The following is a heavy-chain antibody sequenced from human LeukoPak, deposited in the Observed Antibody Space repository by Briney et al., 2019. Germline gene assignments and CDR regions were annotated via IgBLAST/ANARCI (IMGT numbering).Heavy chain of an antibody. CDR3: AKDPTPTYNWNYFDY. J-gene: IGHJ4*02. V-gene: IGHV3-23*01. CDR2: ISGSSGST. CDR1: GFTFSSYA. Sequence: GGSLRLSCAASGFTFSSYAISWVRQAPGKGLEWVSAISGSSGSTYYADSVKGRFTISRDNSKNTLYLQMNSLRAEDTAVYYCAKDPTPTYNWNYFDYWGQGTLVTVSS. D-gene: IGHD1-20*01.